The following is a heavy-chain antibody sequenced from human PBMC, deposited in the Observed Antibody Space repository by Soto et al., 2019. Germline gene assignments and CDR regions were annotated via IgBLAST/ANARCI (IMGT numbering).Heavy chain of an antibody. CDR3: AKDLCSSSSCYYNYGLDV. Sequence: QVQLVESGGGVVQPGRSLRLSCAASGFSFRNYAMHWVRQAPGKGLEWVAVMSYDGSNKYYADSVKGRFTISRDNSKNTLYLQMNSLRAEDTAVYYGAKDLCSSSSCYYNYGLDVWGQGTTVTVSS. CDR1: GFSFRNYA. V-gene: IGHV3-30*18. D-gene: IGHD2-2*01. CDR2: MSYDGSNK. J-gene: IGHJ6*02.